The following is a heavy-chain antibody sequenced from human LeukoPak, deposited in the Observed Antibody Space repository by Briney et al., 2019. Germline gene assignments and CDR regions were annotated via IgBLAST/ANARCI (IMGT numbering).Heavy chain of an antibody. V-gene: IGHV3-23*01. J-gene: IGHJ5*02. CDR2: ISSSGGGT. D-gene: IGHD6-13*01. CDR3: ATWRDKAAVS. CDR1: GFTFSSYA. Sequence: GGSLRLSCAASGFTFSSYAMSWVRQAPGKGLEWVSAISSSGGGTYHADSVKGRFTISRDNSKNTLYLQMNSLRGEDTAVYYCATWRDKAAVSWGQGTLVTVSS.